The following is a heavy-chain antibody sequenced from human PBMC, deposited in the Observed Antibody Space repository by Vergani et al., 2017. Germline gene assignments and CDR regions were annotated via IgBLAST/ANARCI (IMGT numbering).Heavy chain of an antibody. CDR2: INTNSANP. V-gene: IGHV7-4-1*02. CDR3: ARLSILGYGMDV. CDR1: GYTFTSHA. J-gene: IGHJ6*02. Sequence: QVQLVQSGSELKKPGASVKVSCKPSGYTFTSHAMNWVRQAPGQGLEWMGWINTNSANPKYAKGFTGRFVFSLDTSVRTAYRQISSLKAEDTAVYYCARLSILGYGMDVWGQGTMVTVSS. D-gene: IGHD2-21*01.